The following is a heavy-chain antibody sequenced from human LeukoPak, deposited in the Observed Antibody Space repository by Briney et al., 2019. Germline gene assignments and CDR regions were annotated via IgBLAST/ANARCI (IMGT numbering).Heavy chain of an antibody. CDR2: IYYSGST. CDR1: GGSFRSSSYY. J-gene: IGHJ4*02. D-gene: IGHD5-18*01. V-gene: IGHV4-39*02. Sequence: SETLSLTCTVSGGSFRSSSYYWGWIRQTPGKGLEWIGCIYYSGSTYYNPSLKSRVTISVDTSENQLSLKLSSVTAADTAVYYCARDLQLWTTRDTRGGAQVGYWGQGTLVTVSS. CDR3: ARDLQLWTTRDTRGGAQVGY.